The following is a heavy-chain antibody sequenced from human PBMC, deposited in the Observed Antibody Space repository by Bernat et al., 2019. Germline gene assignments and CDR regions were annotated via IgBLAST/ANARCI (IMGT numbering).Heavy chain of an antibody. V-gene: IGHV3-11*05. J-gene: IGHJ4*02. CDR1: GFTFSDYY. CDR2: ISSSSSYT. D-gene: IGHD5-12*01. Sequence: QVQLVESGGGLVKPGGSLRLSCAASGFTFSDYYMSWIRQAPGKGLEWVSYISSSSSYTNYADSVKGRFTISRDNAKNSLYLQMNSLRAEDTAVYYCARVSQWLRSYYFDYWGQGTLVTVSS. CDR3: ARVSQWLRSYYFDY.